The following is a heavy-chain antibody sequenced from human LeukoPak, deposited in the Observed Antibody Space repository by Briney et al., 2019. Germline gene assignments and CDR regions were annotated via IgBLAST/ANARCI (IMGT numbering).Heavy chain of an antibody. V-gene: IGHV4-39*01. J-gene: IGHJ4*02. D-gene: IGHD6-13*01. Sequence: SETLSLTCTVSGGSISSSSYYWGWIRQPPGKGLEWIGSIYYSGSTYYNPSLKSRVTISVDTSKNQFSLKLSSVTAADTAVYYCARASYSNSWYHKEDFFDYWGQGTPVTVSS. CDR1: GGSISSSSYY. CDR3: ARASYSNSWYHKEDFFDY. CDR2: IYYSGST.